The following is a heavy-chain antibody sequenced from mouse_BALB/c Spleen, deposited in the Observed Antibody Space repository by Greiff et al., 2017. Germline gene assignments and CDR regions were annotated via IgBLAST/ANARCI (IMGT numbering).Heavy chain of an antibody. CDR3: ARENYEDY. J-gene: IGHJ4*01. D-gene: IGHD2-4*01. V-gene: IGHV5-4*02. CDR2: ISDGGSYT. CDR1: GFTFSDYY. Sequence: EVKLMESGGGLVKPGGSLKLSCAASGFTFSDYYMYWVRQTPEKRLEWVATISDGGSYTYYPDSVKGRFTISRDNAKNNLYLQMSSLKSEDTAMYYCARENYEDYWGQGTSVTVSS.